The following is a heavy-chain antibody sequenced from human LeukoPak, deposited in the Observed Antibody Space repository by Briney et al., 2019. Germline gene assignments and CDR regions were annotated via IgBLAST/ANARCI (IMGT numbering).Heavy chain of an antibody. Sequence: GASVKVSCKASGYTFTSYGISWVRQAPGQGLEWMGWISAYNGNTNYAQKLQGRVTMTTDTSTSTAYMELRSLRSDDTAVYYCARLVVPAAIPRSWFDPWGQGTLVTVSS. CDR3: ARLVVPAAIPRSWFDP. D-gene: IGHD2-2*01. CDR2: ISAYNGNT. CDR1: GYTFTSYG. V-gene: IGHV1-18*01. J-gene: IGHJ5*02.